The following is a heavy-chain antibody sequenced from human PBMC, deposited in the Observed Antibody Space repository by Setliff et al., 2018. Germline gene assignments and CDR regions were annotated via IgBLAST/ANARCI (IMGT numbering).Heavy chain of an antibody. J-gene: IGHJ4*02. CDR2: ITDDGGTT. CDR1: GFAFFSYT. Sequence: LRLSCTTSGFAFFSYTMNWVRQAPGKGLEWVSAITDDGGTTHYAGSVKGRFTIARDNSNSTLYLQMNSLRVEDTALYYCAKSSGSSSSTNLEYLGPGTLVTVSS. V-gene: IGHV3-23*01. D-gene: IGHD6-6*01. CDR3: AKSSGSSSSTNLEY.